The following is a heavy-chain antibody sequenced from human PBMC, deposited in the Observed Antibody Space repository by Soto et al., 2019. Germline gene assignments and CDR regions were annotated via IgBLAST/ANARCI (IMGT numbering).Heavy chain of an antibody. CDR1: GYTLTELS. J-gene: IGHJ5*02. CDR2: FDPEDGET. Sequence: ASVKVSWKVAGYTLTELSMHWGRQAPGKGLEWMGGFDPEDGETIYAQKFQGRVTMTEDTSTDTAYMELSSLRSEDTAVYYCATDHSAGRVFPDIRWFDPWGQGTLVTVSS. V-gene: IGHV1-24*01. CDR3: ATDHSAGRVFPDIRWFDP. D-gene: IGHD2-21*01.